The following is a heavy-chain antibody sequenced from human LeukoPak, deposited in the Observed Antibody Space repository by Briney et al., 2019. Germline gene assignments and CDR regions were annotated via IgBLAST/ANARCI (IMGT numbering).Heavy chain of an antibody. CDR1: GYTFTSYY. Sequence: GASVRVSCKASGYTFTSYYMHWVRQAPGQGLEWMGIINPSGGSTSYAQKFQGRVTMTRDTSTSTVYMELSSLRSEDTAVYYCARGLGYCSGGSCYSGSHFDYWGQGTLVTVSS. J-gene: IGHJ4*02. CDR3: ARGLGYCSGGSCYSGSHFDY. D-gene: IGHD2-15*01. CDR2: INPSGGST. V-gene: IGHV1-46*01.